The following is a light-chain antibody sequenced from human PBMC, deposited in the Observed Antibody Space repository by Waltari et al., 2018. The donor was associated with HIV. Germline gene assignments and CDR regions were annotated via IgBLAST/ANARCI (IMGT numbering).Light chain of an antibody. CDR3: NSFTDTDTLV. Sequence: QSALTQPASVSGSPGHSVTISCTGTNGDVGSYNLVSWYQQYPARAPHLIIHGLNSRPSGVSDRFAGSKVGTTASLTISGLRADDEADYYCNSFTDTDTLVFGGGTRLTVL. J-gene: IGLJ3*02. CDR2: GLN. V-gene: IGLV2-14*03. CDR1: NGDVGSYNL.